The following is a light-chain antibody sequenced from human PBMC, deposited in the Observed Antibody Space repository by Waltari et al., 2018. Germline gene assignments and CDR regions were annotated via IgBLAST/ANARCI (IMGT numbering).Light chain of an antibody. CDR1: QSISSY. J-gene: IGKJ5*01. Sequence: DIQMTQSPSSLSASVGDRVTITCRASQSISSYLNWYQQKPGKAPKLLNYAASSLQSGVPSRFSGSRSGTDFTLTISSLQPEDFATYYCQQSYSTPITFGQGTRLEIK. CDR2: AAS. V-gene: IGKV1-39*01. CDR3: QQSYSTPIT.